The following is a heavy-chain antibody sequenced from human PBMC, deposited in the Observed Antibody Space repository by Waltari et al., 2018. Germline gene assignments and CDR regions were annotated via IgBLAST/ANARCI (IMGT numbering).Heavy chain of an antibody. J-gene: IGHJ4*02. CDR1: GFTIDDSA. D-gene: IGHD6-19*01. CDR2: ISWNRASI. CDR3: ASLISVPGLRPDY. Sequence: SCTAFGFTIDDSAMHWVRLAPGKGLQWVSGISWNRASIAYADSVKGRFTISRDNPKNTLYPEMNDLRTEDTALYYCASLISVPGLRPDYWGQGTLVTVSS. V-gene: IGHV3-9*01.